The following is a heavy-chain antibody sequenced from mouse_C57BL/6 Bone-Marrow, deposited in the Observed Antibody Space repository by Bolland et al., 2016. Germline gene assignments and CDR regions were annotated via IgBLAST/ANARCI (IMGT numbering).Heavy chain of an antibody. D-gene: IGHD1-1*01. Sequence: NNGGTSYNQKFKGKATLTVDKSSSTAYMELRSLTSEDSAVYYCARATTVVRDFDYWGQGTLV. V-gene: IGHV1-26*01. J-gene: IGHJ3*01. CDR3: ARATTVVRDFDY. CDR2: NNGGT.